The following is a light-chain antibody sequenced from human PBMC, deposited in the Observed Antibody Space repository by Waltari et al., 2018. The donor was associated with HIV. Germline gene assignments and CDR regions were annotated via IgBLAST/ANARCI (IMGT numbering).Light chain of an antibody. J-gene: IGKJ5*01. CDR2: AAS. V-gene: IGKV1-39*01. Sequence: DIQMTQSPSSLSASIGDRVTITCRASQNISNYLNWYQKKLGKAPNLLIFAASSLQSGVPSRFSGSGSGTDFSLTISSLQPEDFASYFCQQSYGTPITFGQVTRLDIK. CDR3: QQSYGTPIT. CDR1: QNISNY.